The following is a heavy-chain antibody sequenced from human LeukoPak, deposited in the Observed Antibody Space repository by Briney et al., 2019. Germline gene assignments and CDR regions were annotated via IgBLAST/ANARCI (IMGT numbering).Heavy chain of an antibody. CDR3: ARASLSYYYDSSGYLFH. Sequence: AASVKVSCKASGYTFTSYGISWVRQAPGQGLEWMGWISAYNGNTNYAQKLQGRVTMTTDTSTSTAYMELRSLRSDDTAVYYCARASLSYYYDSSGYLFHWGQGTLVTVSS. D-gene: IGHD3-22*01. J-gene: IGHJ4*02. V-gene: IGHV1-18*01. CDR2: ISAYNGNT. CDR1: GYTFTSYG.